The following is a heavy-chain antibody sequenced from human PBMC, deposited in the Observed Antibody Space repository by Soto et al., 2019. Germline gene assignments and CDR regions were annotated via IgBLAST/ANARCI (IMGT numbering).Heavy chain of an antibody. CDR1: GFTFTTYW. J-gene: IGHJ4*02. V-gene: IGHV3-7*05. D-gene: IGHD3-10*01. CDR3: ARAGSENEY. CDR2: IKEDGTEK. Sequence: EVQLVESGGGLVQPGGSLRLSYAVSGFTFTTYWMTWVRQALGKGLEWVANIKEDGTEKNYLDSVGGRFSISRDNAKNSLYLQMNSLRAEDTAIYYCARAGSENEYWGQGTLVTVSS.